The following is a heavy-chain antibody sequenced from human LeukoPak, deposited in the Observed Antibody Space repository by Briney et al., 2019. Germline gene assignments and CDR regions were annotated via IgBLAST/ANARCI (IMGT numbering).Heavy chain of an antibody. CDR3: AKDLWFGELGYDY. J-gene: IGHJ4*02. Sequence: GGSLRLSCAASGFTFSSYGMHWVRQAPGKGLEWVAFIRYDGSNKYYADSVKGRFTISRDNSKNTLYLQMNSLRAEDTAVYYCAKDLWFGELGYDYWGQGTLVTVSS. V-gene: IGHV3-30*02. D-gene: IGHD3-10*01. CDR2: IRYDGSNK. CDR1: GFTFSSYG.